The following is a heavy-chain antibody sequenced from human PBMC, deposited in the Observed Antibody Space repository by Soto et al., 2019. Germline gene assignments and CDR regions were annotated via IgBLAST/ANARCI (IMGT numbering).Heavy chain of an antibody. J-gene: IGHJ6*02. CDR1: GYTFTSYG. CDR2: ISAYNGNT. Sequence: ASVKVSCKASGYTFTSYGISWVRQAPGEGLEWMGWISAYNGNTNYAQKLQGRVTMTTDTSTSTAYMELRSLRSDDTAVYYCARDRAIVVVVAATYYYYYGMDVWGQGTTVTVCS. CDR3: ARDRAIVVVVAATYYYYYGMDV. V-gene: IGHV1-18*04. D-gene: IGHD2-15*01.